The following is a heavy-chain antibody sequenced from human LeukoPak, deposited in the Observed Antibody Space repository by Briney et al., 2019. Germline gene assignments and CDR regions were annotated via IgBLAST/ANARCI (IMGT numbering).Heavy chain of an antibody. D-gene: IGHD3-22*01. CDR1: GGSISSSSYY. CDR3: ARILNYYDSSGYYYHVQYYFDY. V-gene: IGHV4-39*01. Sequence: PSETLSLTCTVSGGSISSSSYYWGWIRQPPGKGLEWIGSIYYRGSTYYNPSLKSRVTISVDTSKNQFSLKLSSVTAADTAVYCCARILNYYDSSGYYYHVQYYFDYWGQGTLVTVSS. J-gene: IGHJ4*02. CDR2: IYYRGST.